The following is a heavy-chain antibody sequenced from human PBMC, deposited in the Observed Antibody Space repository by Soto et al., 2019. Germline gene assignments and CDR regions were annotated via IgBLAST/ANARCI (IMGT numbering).Heavy chain of an antibody. CDR2: IFSNDEK. CDR1: GFSLSNARMG. CDR3: VAGYSGYDYSWEVGPAFDD. D-gene: IGHD5-12*01. J-gene: IGHJ4*02. V-gene: IGHV2-26*01. Sequence: SGPTLVNPTETLTLTCTVSGFSLSNARMGVSWIRQPPGKALEWLAHIFSNDEKSYSTSLKSRLTISKDTSKSQVVLTMTNMDPVDTATYYCVAGYSGYDYSWEVGPAFDDRGQRTLVTVSS.